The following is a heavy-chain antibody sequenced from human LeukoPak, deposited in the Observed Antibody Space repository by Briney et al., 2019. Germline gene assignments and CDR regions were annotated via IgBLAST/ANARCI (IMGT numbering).Heavy chain of an antibody. D-gene: IGHD5-18*01. V-gene: IGHV1-18*01. CDR1: GYTFTSYG. Sequence: ASVKVSCKASGYTFTSYGISWLRQAPGQGLEWMGWISDYNGNTNYAQKLQGRVTMTTDTSTSTAYMELRSLRSDDTAVYYCARDGYSYGSDAFDIWGQGTMVTVSS. CDR3: ARDGYSYGSDAFDI. CDR2: ISDYNGNT. J-gene: IGHJ3*02.